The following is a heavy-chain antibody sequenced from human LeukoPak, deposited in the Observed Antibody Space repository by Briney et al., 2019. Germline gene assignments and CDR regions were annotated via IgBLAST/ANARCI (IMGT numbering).Heavy chain of an antibody. CDR2: IYSGGST. CDR3: ARDLNYKDV. V-gene: IGHV3-66*02. J-gene: IGHJ6*03. Sequence: PGGSLRLSCAASGFTVSSNYMSWVRQAPGKGLEWVSIIYSGGSTYYTDSVKGRFTISRDSSRNTLYLQMNSLRAEDTAVYYCARDLNYKDVWGKGTTVTVSS. CDR1: GFTVSSNY.